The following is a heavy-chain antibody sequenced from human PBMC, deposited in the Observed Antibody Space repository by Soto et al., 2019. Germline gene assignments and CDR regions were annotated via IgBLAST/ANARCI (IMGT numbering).Heavy chain of an antibody. CDR3: ARDNYGSMIHY. CDR1: CGSIRNCGHC. V-gene: IGHV4-31*02. CDR2: IFFSGNT. Sequence: SQALSLSWTVSCGSIRNCGHCWSWVRQHPGKGLGWIGEIFFSGNTHYNPALRSRLTFSVDTAKDQFSLRLTSVTAADTATYYCARDNYGSMIHYWGPGLLVTV. D-gene: IGHD3-16*01. J-gene: IGHJ4*02.